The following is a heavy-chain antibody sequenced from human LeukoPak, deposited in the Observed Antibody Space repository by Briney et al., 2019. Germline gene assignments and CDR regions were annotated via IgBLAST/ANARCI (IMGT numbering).Heavy chain of an antibody. CDR1: GYSFTNYW. CDR3: ARLASGSYYYFDY. Sequence: GESLKISCKGSGYSFTNYWIAWVRQMPGKGLEWMGIIYPGDSDTRYSPSFQGQVTISADKYISTAYLQWSSLKASDDALYYCARLASGSYYYFDYWGQGTLVTVSS. CDR2: IYPGDSDT. V-gene: IGHV5-51*01. J-gene: IGHJ4*02. D-gene: IGHD3-10*01.